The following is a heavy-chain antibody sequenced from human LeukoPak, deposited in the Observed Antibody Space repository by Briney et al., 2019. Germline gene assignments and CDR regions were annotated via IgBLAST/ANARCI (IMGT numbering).Heavy chain of an antibody. Sequence: SETLSLTCAVSGYSIRSQNYWGWIRQPPGKGLEWIANIYHSGSTYYNPSLKSRVTISVDTSKNQFSLKLSSVTAADTAVYYCARHVRVITSLTGYYFDYWGQGTLVTVSS. CDR2: IYHSGST. CDR3: ARHVRVITSLTGYYFDY. V-gene: IGHV4-38-2*01. CDR1: GYSIRSQNY. D-gene: IGHD1-20*01. J-gene: IGHJ4*02.